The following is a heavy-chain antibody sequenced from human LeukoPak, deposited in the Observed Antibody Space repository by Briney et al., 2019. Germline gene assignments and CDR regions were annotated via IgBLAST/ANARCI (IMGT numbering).Heavy chain of an antibody. Sequence: SETLSLTCTVSGGSISSGGYYWSWIRQHPGKGLEWIGYIYYSGSTYYNPSLKSRVTISVDTSKNQFSLKLSSVTAADTAVYYCASGPYYDILTGYLSHPEYFQHWGQGTLVTVSS. CDR3: ASGPYYDILTGYLSHPEYFQH. CDR2: IYYSGST. D-gene: IGHD3-9*01. V-gene: IGHV4-31*03. CDR1: GGSISSGGYY. J-gene: IGHJ1*01.